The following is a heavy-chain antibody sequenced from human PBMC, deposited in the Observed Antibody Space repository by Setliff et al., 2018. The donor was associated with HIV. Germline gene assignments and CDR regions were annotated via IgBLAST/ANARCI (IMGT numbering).Heavy chain of an antibody. J-gene: IGHJ4*02. Sequence: SETLSLTCTVSGGSISSYYWSWIRQPPGKGLEWIGYIYYSGSTNYNPSLKSRVTISVDTSKNQFSLKLSSVTAADTAVYYCARGDWALSDYWGQGTLVTVSS. CDR3: ARGDWALSDY. V-gene: IGHV4-59*08. D-gene: IGHD3-9*01. CDR1: GGSISSYY. CDR2: IYYSGST.